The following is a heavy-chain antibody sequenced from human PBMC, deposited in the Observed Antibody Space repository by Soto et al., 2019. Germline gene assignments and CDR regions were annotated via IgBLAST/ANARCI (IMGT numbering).Heavy chain of an antibody. V-gene: IGHV3-30*18. D-gene: IGHD6-13*01. CDR1: GFTFSSYG. CDR3: AKAIAAAGTKNYYYIGMAV. J-gene: IGHJ6*02. Sequence: QVQLVESGGGVVQPGRSLRLSCAASGFTFSSYGMHWVRQAPGKGLEWVAVISYDGSNKYYADSVKGRFTISRDNSKNALYLQMNSLGAEDTGVYYCAKAIAAAGTKNYYYIGMAVWGQATTVTVSS. CDR2: ISYDGSNK.